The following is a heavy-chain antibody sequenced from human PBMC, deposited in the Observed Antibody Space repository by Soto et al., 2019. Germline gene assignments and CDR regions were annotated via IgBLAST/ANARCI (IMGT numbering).Heavy chain of an antibody. CDR1: GFTFSSYW. CDR2: IKQDGSEK. CDR3: ARLWLIAAAPTDDFDI. V-gene: IGHV3-7*01. J-gene: IGHJ3*02. Sequence: AGGSLRLSCAASGFTFSSYWMSWVRQAPGKGLEWVANIKQDGSEKYYVDSVKGRFTISRDNAKNSLYLQMNSLRAEDTAVYYCARLWLIAAAPTDDFDIWGQGTMVNVSS. D-gene: IGHD6-13*01.